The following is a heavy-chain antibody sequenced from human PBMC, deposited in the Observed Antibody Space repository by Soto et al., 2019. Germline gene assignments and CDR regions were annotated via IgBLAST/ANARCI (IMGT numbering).Heavy chain of an antibody. Sequence: QVQLQESGPGLVKPSETLSLTCTVSGGSISSYYWSWIRQPPGKGLEWIGYIYYSGSTSYNPSLKSRVTISVDTSKNQFSLKLSSVTAADTAVYYCVRRYGYSFDYWGQGTLVTVSS. CDR2: IYYSGST. CDR1: GGSISSYY. J-gene: IGHJ4*02. D-gene: IGHD1-1*01. V-gene: IGHV4-59*08. CDR3: VRRYGYSFDY.